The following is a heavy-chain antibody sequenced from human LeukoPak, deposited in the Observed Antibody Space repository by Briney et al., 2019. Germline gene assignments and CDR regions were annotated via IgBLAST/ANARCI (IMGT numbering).Heavy chain of an antibody. V-gene: IGHV1-18*01. Sequence: ASVKVSCKASGYTLTSYGISWVRQAPGQGLEWMGWISAYNGNTNYAQKLQGRVTMTTDTSTSTAYMELRSLRSDDTAVYYCARVPLFWSGYWEVNWFDPWGQGTLVTVSS. CDR3: ARVPLFWSGYWEVNWFDP. J-gene: IGHJ5*02. D-gene: IGHD3-3*01. CDR1: GYTLTSYG. CDR2: ISAYNGNT.